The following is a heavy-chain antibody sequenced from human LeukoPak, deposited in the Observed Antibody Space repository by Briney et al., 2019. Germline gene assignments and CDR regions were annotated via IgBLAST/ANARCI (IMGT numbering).Heavy chain of an antibody. CDR3: ARVGTDCSDGNCY. CDR1: GYTFTTFG. CDR2: ISTYNGNT. J-gene: IGHJ4*02. Sequence: EASVTLSCKASGYTFTTFGITWVRQAPGQGLEWMGWISTYNGNTNYAQNLQGRVTMTTDTSTSTAYMELRSLTSDDTAVYYCARVGTDCSDGNCYWGQGTLVSVS. D-gene: IGHD2-15*01. V-gene: IGHV1-18*01.